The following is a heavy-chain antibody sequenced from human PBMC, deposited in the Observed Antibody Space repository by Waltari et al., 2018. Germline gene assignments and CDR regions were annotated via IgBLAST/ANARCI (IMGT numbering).Heavy chain of an antibody. V-gene: IGHV1-2*02. D-gene: IGHD6-13*01. Sequence: QVQLVQSGAEVKKPGASVKVSCKASEYTFTGYYMHWVRQAPGQGLEWMGWVNPNSGGTNYAQKFQGRFTMTSDTSISTAYMELSRLRSDDTAVDYCARGFRAAAGTRSRNWYFDLWGRGTLVTVSS. CDR1: EYTFTGYY. CDR2: VNPNSGGT. CDR3: ARGFRAAAGTRSRNWYFDL. J-gene: IGHJ2*01.